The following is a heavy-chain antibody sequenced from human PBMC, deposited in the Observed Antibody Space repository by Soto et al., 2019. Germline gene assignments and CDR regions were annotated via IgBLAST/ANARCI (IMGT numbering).Heavy chain of an antibody. Sequence: ASVKVSCKASGYTFTSYGISWVRQAPGQGLEWMGWISAYNGNTNYAQKLQGRVTMTTDTSTNTAYMELRSLRSDDTAGYYGARVGKQWLGRWFDPWGQGTLVTVSS. D-gene: IGHD6-19*01. J-gene: IGHJ5*02. CDR1: GYTFTSYG. CDR3: ARVGKQWLGRWFDP. CDR2: ISAYNGNT. V-gene: IGHV1-18*01.